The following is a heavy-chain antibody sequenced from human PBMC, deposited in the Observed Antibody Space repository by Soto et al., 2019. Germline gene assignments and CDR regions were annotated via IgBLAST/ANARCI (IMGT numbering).Heavy chain of an antibody. CDR1: GFSFSSYA. Sequence: QVRLVESGGGVVQPGRSLRLSCTASGFSFSSYAMYWFRQPPGKGLEWVAVISKDGMNKNYADSVKGRVTVSRDNANYSLDLQVNSLRCEDTDMYYCARDMYSSDYFVKWFEPWGQGTLVTVSS. V-gene: IGHV3-30*04. J-gene: IGHJ5*02. D-gene: IGHD6-19*01. CDR3: ARDMYSSDYFVKWFEP. CDR2: ISKDGMNK.